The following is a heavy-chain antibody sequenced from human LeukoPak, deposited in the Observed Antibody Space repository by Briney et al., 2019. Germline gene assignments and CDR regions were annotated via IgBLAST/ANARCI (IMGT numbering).Heavy chain of an antibody. CDR1: GGSISSYY. CDR3: ARHDSSGPYNAFDI. D-gene: IGHD3-22*01. CDR2: IYTSGST. Sequence: SETLSLTCTVSGGSISSYYWSWIRQPAGKGLEWIGRIYTSGSTHYNPSLKSRVTISVDTSKNQFSLKLSSVTAADTAVYYCARHDSSGPYNAFDIWGQGTMVTVSS. J-gene: IGHJ3*02. V-gene: IGHV4-4*07.